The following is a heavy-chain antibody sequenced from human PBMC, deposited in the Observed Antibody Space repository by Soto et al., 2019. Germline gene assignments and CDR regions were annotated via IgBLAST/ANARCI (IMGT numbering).Heavy chain of an antibody. V-gene: IGHV3-48*02. CDR1: GFTLSSYS. Sequence: EVQLVESGGGLVQPGGSLRLPCEASGFTLSSYSMNWARQAPGQGLEGVSYISNSSSTIYYEDCVKGRVTISRDNAKNSLYLKMTSLRDEDTAVYYCARDNRRSYGWDVLGQGTTVTVSS. CDR2: ISNSSSTI. D-gene: IGHD3-16*01. J-gene: IGHJ6*02. CDR3: ARDNRRSYGWDV.